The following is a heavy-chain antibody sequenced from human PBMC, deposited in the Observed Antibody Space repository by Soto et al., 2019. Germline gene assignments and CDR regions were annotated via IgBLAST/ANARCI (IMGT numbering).Heavy chain of an antibody. Sequence: GGLRLSCAASGFTFSSYAMSWVRQAPGKGLEWVSAISGSGGSTYYADSVKGRFTISRDNSKNTLYLQMNSLRAEDTAVYYCATHYYDSSGYLRRSDAFDIWGQGTMVTVSS. CDR3: ATHYYDSSGYLRRSDAFDI. D-gene: IGHD3-22*01. CDR1: GFTFSSYA. CDR2: ISGSGGST. V-gene: IGHV3-23*01. J-gene: IGHJ3*02.